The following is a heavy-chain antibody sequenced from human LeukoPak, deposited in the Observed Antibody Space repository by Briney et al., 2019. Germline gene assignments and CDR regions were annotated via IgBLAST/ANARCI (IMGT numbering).Heavy chain of an antibody. V-gene: IGHV1-2*02. J-gene: IGHJ3*02. CDR2: INPNSGGT. CDR1: GYTFTGYY. CDR3: ARFSGSFPAAFDI. Sequence: ASVKVSCKASGYTFTGYYMHWVRQAPGQGLEWMGWINPNSGGTNYAQKFQGRVTMTRDTSISTAYMELSRLRSDDTAVYYCARFSGSFPAAFDIWGQGTMVTVSS. D-gene: IGHD1-26*01.